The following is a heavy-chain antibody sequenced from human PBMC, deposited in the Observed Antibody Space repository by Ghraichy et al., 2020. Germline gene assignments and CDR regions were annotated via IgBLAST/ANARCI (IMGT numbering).Heavy chain of an antibody. D-gene: IGHD3-16*02. CDR3: TTAFGYDYVWGSYRPDFDY. CDR2: IKIKTDGGTT. CDR1: GFTFSNAW. J-gene: IGHJ4*02. Sequence: GGSLRLSCAASGFTFSNAWMSWVRQAPGKGLEWVGRIKIKTDGGTTDYAAPVKGRFTISRDDSKNTLYLQMNSLKTEDTAVYYCTTAFGYDYVWGSYRPDFDYWGQGTLVTVSS. V-gene: IGHV3-15*01.